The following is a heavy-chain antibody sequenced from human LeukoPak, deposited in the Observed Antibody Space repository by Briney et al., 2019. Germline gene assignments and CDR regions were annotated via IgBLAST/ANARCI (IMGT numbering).Heavy chain of an antibody. CDR1: GFTFSSYG. V-gene: IGHV3-23*01. J-gene: IGHJ6*03. CDR2: ISDSGDRT. CDR3: AKGGAVSSKSITMIRGTRRYYYYMDV. Sequence: GGSLRLSCGASGFTFSSYGMSWVRQAPGKGLEWVSSISDSGDRTFYADSVKGRFTISRDNSKNTLFLQVNSLRAEDTAVYYCAKGGAVSSKSITMIRGTRRYYYYMDVWGKGTTVTISS. D-gene: IGHD3-10*01.